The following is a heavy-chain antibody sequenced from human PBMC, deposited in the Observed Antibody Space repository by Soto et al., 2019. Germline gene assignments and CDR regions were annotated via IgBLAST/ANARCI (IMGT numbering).Heavy chain of an antibody. D-gene: IGHD5-18*01. V-gene: IGHV1-18*04. CDR2: ISAYNGNT. J-gene: IGHJ6*02. CDR1: GYTFTSYG. CDR3: AAERGLPDYSHYYGMDV. Sequence: ASVKVSCKASGYTFTSYGISWVRQAPGQGLEWMGWISAYNGNTNYAQKFQGRVTMTTDTSTSTAYMELRSLRSDDTAVYYCAAERGLPDYSHYYGMDVWGQGTKVTVSS.